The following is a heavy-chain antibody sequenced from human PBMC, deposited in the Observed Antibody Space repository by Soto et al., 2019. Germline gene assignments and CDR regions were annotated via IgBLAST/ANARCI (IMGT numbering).Heavy chain of an antibody. CDR3: ARGGGIAVAGTHLDY. CDR1: GFTFSSYA. Sequence: EVQLLESGGGLVQPGGSLRLSCAASGFTFSSYAMSWVRQAPGKGLEWVSGIGGSGAGTNHADSVKGRFTISRDNSKNTLYLQMSSLRAEDTAVYYCARGGGIAVAGTHLDYWGQGTLVTVSS. CDR2: IGGSGAGT. D-gene: IGHD6-19*01. V-gene: IGHV3-23*01. J-gene: IGHJ4*02.